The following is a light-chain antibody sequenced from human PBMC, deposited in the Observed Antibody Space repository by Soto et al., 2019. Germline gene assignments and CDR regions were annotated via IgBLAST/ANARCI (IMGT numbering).Light chain of an antibody. Sequence: PGARATLSCRASQSINSGYLSWYQQTPGQAPRLLIYGASTRATGIPARFSGSGSGTEFTITISSLQPEDFALYCCQQDYNSVAFGGGTKVEIQ. V-gene: IGKV3D-7*01. CDR2: GAS. CDR3: QQDYNSVA. CDR1: QSINSGY. J-gene: IGKJ4*01.